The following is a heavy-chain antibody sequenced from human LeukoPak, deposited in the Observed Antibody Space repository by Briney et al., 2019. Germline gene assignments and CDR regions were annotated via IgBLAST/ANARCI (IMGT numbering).Heavy chain of an antibody. D-gene: IGHD3-22*01. CDR3: AREANHYDSSGSMDV. J-gene: IGHJ6*03. CDR2: TSYDGTNK. CDR1: GFTFSSYW. V-gene: IGHV3-30*03. Sequence: GGSLRLSCAASGFTFSSYWMSWVRQAPGKGLEWVAVTSYDGTNKNYADSVKGRITISRDNSKNTLYLQMNSLRTEDTAVYYCAREANHYDSSGSMDVWGRGTTVTVSS.